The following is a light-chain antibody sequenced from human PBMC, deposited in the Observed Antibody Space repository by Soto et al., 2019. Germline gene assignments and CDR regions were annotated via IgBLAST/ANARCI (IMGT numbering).Light chain of an antibody. CDR3: QQYGGSPQYT. V-gene: IGKV3-20*01. CDR2: GAS. Sequence: EIVLTQSPGTLSLSPGERATLSCRASQSVTSDYLAWYQHKPGQVPRLPIFGASSRATGIPDRFSGSGSGTDFTLTISRLEPEDFAMYYCQQYGGSPQYTFGQGTKVEIK. J-gene: IGKJ2*01. CDR1: QSVTSDY.